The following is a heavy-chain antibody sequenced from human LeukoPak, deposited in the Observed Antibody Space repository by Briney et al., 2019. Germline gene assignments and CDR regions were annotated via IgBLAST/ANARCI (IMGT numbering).Heavy chain of an antibody. V-gene: IGHV3-23*01. J-gene: IGHJ4*02. CDR3: AKRSRPEYYFDS. CDR1: GFTFSNAW. CDR2: ISAGGGGT. Sequence: GGSLRFSCAASGFTFSNAWMTWVRQAPGKGLEWVSSISAGGGGTSNADSVKGRFTISRDNSKNTLYLQMNSLTAEDPAVYYCAKRSRPEYYFDSWGQGTLVTVSS.